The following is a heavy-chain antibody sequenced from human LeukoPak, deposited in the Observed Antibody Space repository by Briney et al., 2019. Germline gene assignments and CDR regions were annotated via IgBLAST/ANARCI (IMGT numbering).Heavy chain of an antibody. CDR2: TGASGVTT. CDR3: AKHRDNGDSSGYYDFEF. CDR1: GFTFINYA. J-gene: IGHJ4*02. D-gene: IGHD3-22*01. Sequence: GGSLRLSCAASGFTFINYAMSWVRQAPGKGLEWVPGTGASGVTTHYADSVRGRFSLSRDNAKNTVHLQMNSLRAEDTALYYCAKHRDNGDSSGYYDFEFWGQGTLVTVSS. V-gene: IGHV3-23*01.